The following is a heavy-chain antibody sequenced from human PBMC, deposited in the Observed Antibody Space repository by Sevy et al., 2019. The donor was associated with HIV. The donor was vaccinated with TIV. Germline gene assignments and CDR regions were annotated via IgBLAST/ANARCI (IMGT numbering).Heavy chain of an antibody. V-gene: IGHV6-1*01. J-gene: IGHJ5*02. CDR3: ARDLGSSLNWFDP. CDR2: TYYSSKWYN. CDR1: GDSVSSNSAA. D-gene: IGHD6-13*01. Sequence: QSQTLSLTCAISGDSVSSNSAAWNWIRQSPSRGLEWLGRTYYSSKWYNDYAVSVKSRITINPDTSKDQFSLQLTSVTPEDTAVYYCARDLGSSLNWFDPWGQGPLVTVSS.